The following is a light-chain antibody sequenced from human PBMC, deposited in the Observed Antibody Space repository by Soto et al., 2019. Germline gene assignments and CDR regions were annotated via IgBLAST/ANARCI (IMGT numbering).Light chain of an antibody. Sequence: QSVLTQPPSASGTPGQRVTISCSGSSSNIGRSSVYWYQHLPGMAPKLLIYKNNQRPSGVPDRFSGSTSGTSASLAISGLRAEDEANFYCAAWGHSLRAWVFGGGTKLTVL. CDR2: KNN. CDR3: AAWGHSLRAWV. CDR1: SSNIGRSS. J-gene: IGLJ3*02. V-gene: IGLV1-47*01.